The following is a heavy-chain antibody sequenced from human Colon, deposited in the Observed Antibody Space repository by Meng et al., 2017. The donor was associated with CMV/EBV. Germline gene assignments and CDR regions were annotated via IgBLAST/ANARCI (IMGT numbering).Heavy chain of an antibody. CDR3: ARAGDGYFDL. Sequence: SCKASGYTVTGYTINWVRQAPGRGLEWMGWINPNMGGPTYAQKFKGRVTVTRDTSISTIYMEVSSLTSDDTDVYYCARAGDGYFDLWSQGTLVTVSS. CDR2: INPNMGGP. D-gene: IGHD5-24*01. V-gene: IGHV1-2*02. CDR1: GYTVTGYT. J-gene: IGHJ4*02.